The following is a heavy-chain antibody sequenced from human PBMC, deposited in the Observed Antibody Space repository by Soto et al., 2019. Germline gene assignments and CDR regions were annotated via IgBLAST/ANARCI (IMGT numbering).Heavy chain of an antibody. J-gene: IGHJ4*02. CDR2: IIPIFGTA. V-gene: IGHV1-69*12. Sequence: QVQRVQSGAEVKKPGSSVKVSCKASGGTFSSYAISWVRQAPGQGLEWMGGIIPIFGTANYAQKFQGRVTITADDSTSTAYMELRSLRSEDTAVYYCARDGGVYDYSPFDYWGQGTLVTVSS. CDR3: ARDGGVYDYSPFDY. D-gene: IGHD4-4*01. CDR1: GGTFSSYA.